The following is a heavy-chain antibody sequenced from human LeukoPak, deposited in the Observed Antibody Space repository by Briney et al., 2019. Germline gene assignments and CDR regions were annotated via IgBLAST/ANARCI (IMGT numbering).Heavy chain of an antibody. CDR2: IYYSGST. Sequence: SETLSLTCTVSGGSISSYYWSWIRQPPGKGLEWIGYIYYSGSTNYNPSLKSRVTISVDTSKNQFSLKLSSVTAADTAVYYCARHEDPPTTYYYDSSGYYTNWGQGTLVTVSS. CDR1: GGSISSYY. V-gene: IGHV4-59*08. CDR3: ARHEDPPTTYYYDSSGYYTN. J-gene: IGHJ4*02. D-gene: IGHD3-22*01.